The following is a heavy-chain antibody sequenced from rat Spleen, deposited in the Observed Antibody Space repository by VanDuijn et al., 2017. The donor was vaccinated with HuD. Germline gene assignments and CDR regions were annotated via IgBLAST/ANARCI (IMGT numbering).Heavy chain of an antibody. D-gene: IGHD1-11*01. V-gene: IGHV5-31*01. Sequence: EVQLVESGGGLVQPGRSLKLSCVASGFTFHNYWMTWIRQAPGKGLEWISSINPDGGSTSYPDSVTGRLTISRDNAKSSLYLQMNSLRSEETATYYCATDDLNYGGYSEDYWGQGVMVTVSS. CDR1: GFTFHNYW. CDR3: ATDDLNYGGYSEDY. J-gene: IGHJ2*01. CDR2: INPDGGST.